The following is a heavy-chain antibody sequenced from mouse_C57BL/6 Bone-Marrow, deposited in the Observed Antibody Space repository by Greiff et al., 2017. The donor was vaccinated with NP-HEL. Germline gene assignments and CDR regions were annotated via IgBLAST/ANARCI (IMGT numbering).Heavy chain of an antibody. CDR1: GFSLSTSGMG. J-gene: IGHJ3*01. V-gene: IGHV8-12*01. CDR2: IYWDDDK. D-gene: IGHD4-1*01. CDR3: ARRSGWDWFAY. Sequence: QVTLKECGPGILQSSQTLSLTCSFSGFSLSTSGMGVSWIRQPSGKGLEWLAHIYWDDDKRCNPSLKSRLTISKDTSRNQVFLKITSVDTADTATYYCARRSGWDWFAYWGQGTLVTVSA.